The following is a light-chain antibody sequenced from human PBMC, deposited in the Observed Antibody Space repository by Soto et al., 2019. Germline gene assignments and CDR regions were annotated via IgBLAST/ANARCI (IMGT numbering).Light chain of an antibody. CDR1: QSISSW. J-gene: IGKJ4*01. V-gene: IGKV1-5*01. CDR2: DAS. CDR3: QQYDGY. Sequence: DIQMTQSPSTLSASVGDRVTITCRASQSISSWLAWYQQKPGKAPKLLIYDASSLESGVPSRFSGSGSGTEFTLTISSLQPDDFETYYCQQYDGYFGGGTKVAIK.